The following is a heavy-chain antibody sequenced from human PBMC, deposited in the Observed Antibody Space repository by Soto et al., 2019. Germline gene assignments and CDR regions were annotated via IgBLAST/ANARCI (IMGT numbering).Heavy chain of an antibody. J-gene: IGHJ6*03. V-gene: IGHV3-74*01. Sequence: GGSLRLSCAASGFTFSSYWMHWVRQAPGKGLVWVSRINSDGSSTSYADSVKGRFTISRDNAKNTLYLQMNSLRAEDTAVYYCARDPGAYCDFWSGYFAMNYYYYMDVWGKGTTVTVSS. CDR3: ARDPGAYCDFWSGYFAMNYYYYMDV. CDR1: GFTFSSYW. D-gene: IGHD3-3*01. CDR2: INSDGSST.